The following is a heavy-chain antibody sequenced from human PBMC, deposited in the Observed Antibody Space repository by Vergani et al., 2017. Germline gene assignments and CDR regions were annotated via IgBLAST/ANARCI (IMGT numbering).Heavy chain of an antibody. V-gene: IGHV3-15*01. CDR3: ARRNSSGWYYFDY. Sequence: EVQLVESGGGLVKPGGSLRLSCAASGFTFSNAWMSWVRQAPGKGLEWVGRIKSKTDGGTTDYAAPVKGRFTISRDDSKNTLYLQMNSLKTEDTAVYYCARRNSSGWYYFDYWGQGTLVTVSS. D-gene: IGHD6-19*01. CDR1: GFTFSNAW. J-gene: IGHJ4*02. CDR2: IKSKTDGGTT.